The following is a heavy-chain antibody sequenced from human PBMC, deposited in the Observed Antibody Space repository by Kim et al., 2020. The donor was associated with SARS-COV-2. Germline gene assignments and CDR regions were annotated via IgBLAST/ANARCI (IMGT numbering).Heavy chain of an antibody. CDR3: ARHRLRHYDFWSGYYTNYYYGMDV. CDR2: IYYSGST. D-gene: IGHD3-3*01. CDR1: GGSISSYY. V-gene: IGHV4-59*08. Sequence: SETLSLTCTVSGGSISSYYWSWIRQPPGKGLEWIGYIYYSGSTNYNPSLKSRVTISVDTSKNQFSLKLSSVTAADTAVYYCARHRLRHYDFWSGYYTNYYYGMDVWGQGTTVTVSS. J-gene: IGHJ6*02.